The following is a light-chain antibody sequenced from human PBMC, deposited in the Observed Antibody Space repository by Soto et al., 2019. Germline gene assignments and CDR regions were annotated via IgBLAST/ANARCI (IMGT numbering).Light chain of an antibody. CDR2: DAS. CDR3: QQFNNDPRT. J-gene: IGKJ1*01. CDR1: QGISSA. Sequence: AIQLPQSPSSLSASVGDRVTITCRASQGISSALAWYQQKPGKAPKLLLYDASSLESGVPSRFSGSGSGTDFTLTISSLQPEDFATYYCQQFNNDPRTFGQGTKVEIK. V-gene: IGKV1D-13*01.